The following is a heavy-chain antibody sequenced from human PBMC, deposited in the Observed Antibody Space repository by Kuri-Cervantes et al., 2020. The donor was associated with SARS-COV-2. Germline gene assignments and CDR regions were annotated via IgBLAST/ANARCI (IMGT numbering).Heavy chain of an antibody. Sequence: GSLRLSCTVSGGSISSSSYYWGWIRQPPGKGLEWIGSIYYSGSTYYNPSLKSRVTISVDTSKNQFSLKLSSVTAADTAVYYCASARAFDIWGQGTMVTVSS. V-gene: IGHV4-39*01. CDR3: ASARAFDI. CDR1: GGSISSSSYY. J-gene: IGHJ3*02. CDR2: IYYSGST.